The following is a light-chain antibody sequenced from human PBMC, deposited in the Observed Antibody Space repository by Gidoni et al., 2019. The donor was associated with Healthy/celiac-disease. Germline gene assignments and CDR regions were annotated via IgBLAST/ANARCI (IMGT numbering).Light chain of an antibody. Sequence: LAQPRSVSGSPGPSVTISCTGTSSDVGGYNYVSWYQQHPGKAPKLMIYDVSKRPSGVPDRFSGSKSGNTASLTISGLQAEDEADYYCCSYAGSYTWVFGGGTKLTVL. V-gene: IGLV2-11*01. CDR3: CSYAGSYTWV. J-gene: IGLJ3*02. CDR1: SSDVGGYNY. CDR2: DVS.